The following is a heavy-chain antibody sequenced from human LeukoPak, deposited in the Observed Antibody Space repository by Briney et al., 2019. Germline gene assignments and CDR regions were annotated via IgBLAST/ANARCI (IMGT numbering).Heavy chain of an antibody. J-gene: IGHJ4*02. Sequence: GGSLRLSCAASGFTFSSYGMHWVRQAPGKGLEWVAFIRYDGSNKYYADSVKGRFTISRDNSKNTLYLQMNSLRAEDTAVYYCAKTYYYDSSVNVPAPYYFDYWGQGTLVTVSS. CDR2: IRYDGSNK. CDR3: AKTYYYDSSVNVPAPYYFDY. CDR1: GFTFSSYG. D-gene: IGHD3-22*01. V-gene: IGHV3-30*02.